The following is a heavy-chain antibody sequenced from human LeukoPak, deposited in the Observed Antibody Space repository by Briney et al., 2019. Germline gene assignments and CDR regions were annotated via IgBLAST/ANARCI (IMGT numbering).Heavy chain of an antibody. CDR2: IYDTGST. CDR3: QSRFLEWLLDY. D-gene: IGHD3-3*01. V-gene: IGHV4-39*01. J-gene: IGHJ4*02. Sequence: SETLSLTCTVSRDSIRSNNYYWGWIRQPPGKGLEWIGSIYDTGSTFYNPSLKSRVIISVDTSKNQFSLKLSSVTAADTAVYYCQSRFLEWLLDYWGQGTLVTVSS. CDR1: RDSIRSNNYY.